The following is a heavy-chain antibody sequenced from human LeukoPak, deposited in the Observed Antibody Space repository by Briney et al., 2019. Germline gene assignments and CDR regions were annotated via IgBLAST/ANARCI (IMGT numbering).Heavy chain of an antibody. D-gene: IGHD3-3*01. V-gene: IGHV4-39*07. J-gene: IGHJ4*02. CDR3: ARGPPGYYDFWSGSYDY. Sequence: SETLSLTCTVSGGSISSSGNFWGWVRQPPGKGLECIGSVFYTGATYYNPSLTSRVTISFDTSKNQFSLKLSSVTAADTAVYYCARGPPGYYDFWSGSYDYWGQGTLVTVSS. CDR1: GGSISSSGNF. CDR2: VFYTGAT.